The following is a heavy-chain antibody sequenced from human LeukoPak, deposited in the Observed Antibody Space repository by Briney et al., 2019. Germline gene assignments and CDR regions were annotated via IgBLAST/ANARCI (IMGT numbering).Heavy chain of an antibody. CDR1: GYTFTSYG. D-gene: IGHD3-9*01. V-gene: IGHV1-18*01. Sequence: GASVKVSCKASGYTFTSYGISWVRQAPGQGLEWMGWISAYNGNTNYAQKLQGRVTMTTDTSTTTAYMELRSLRSDDTAVYYCARSAEKMGYDTLTGYYWPFDYWGQGTLVTASS. J-gene: IGHJ4*02. CDR3: ARSAEKMGYDTLTGYYWPFDY. CDR2: ISAYNGNT.